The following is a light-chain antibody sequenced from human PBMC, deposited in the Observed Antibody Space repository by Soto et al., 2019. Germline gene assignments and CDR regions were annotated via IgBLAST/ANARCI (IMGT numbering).Light chain of an antibody. Sequence: QSALTQPASVSGSPGRSITISCTGTSSDVGRYNFVSWYQQHPGKAPKFIIYDVNNRPSGVSNRFSGSKSGDTASLTISGLQAEDEADYYCSSYTSSSTYVFGTGTKLTVL. CDR1: SSDVGRYNF. J-gene: IGLJ1*01. CDR2: DVN. V-gene: IGLV2-14*01. CDR3: SSYTSSSTYV.